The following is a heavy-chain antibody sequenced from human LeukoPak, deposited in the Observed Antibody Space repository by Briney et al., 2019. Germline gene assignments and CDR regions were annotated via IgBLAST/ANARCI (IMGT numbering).Heavy chain of an antibody. J-gene: IGHJ6*03. CDR3: ARVMVRGVNEDYYYYYYMDV. Sequence: GGSLRLSCAASGFTFSDYYMSWIRQAPGKRLEWVSYISSSGSTIYYADSVKGRFTISRDNAKNSLYLQMNSLRAEDTAVYYCARVMVRGVNEDYYYYYYMDVWGKGTTVTVSS. CDR1: GFTFSDYY. V-gene: IGHV3-11*04. CDR2: ISSSGSTI. D-gene: IGHD3-10*01.